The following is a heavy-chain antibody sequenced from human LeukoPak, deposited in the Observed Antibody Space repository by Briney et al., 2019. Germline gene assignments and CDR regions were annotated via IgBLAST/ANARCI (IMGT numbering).Heavy chain of an antibody. Sequence: ASVKVSCKASGGTFSSYAISWVRQAPGQGLEWMGGIIPIFGTANYAQKFQGRVTITADKSTSTAYMELSSLRSEDTAVYYCARSGGYSGYETPPKNDAFDIWGQGTMVTVSS. D-gene: IGHD5-12*01. CDR3: ARSGGYSGYETPPKNDAFDI. J-gene: IGHJ3*02. CDR2: IIPIFGTA. V-gene: IGHV1-69*06. CDR1: GGTFSSYA.